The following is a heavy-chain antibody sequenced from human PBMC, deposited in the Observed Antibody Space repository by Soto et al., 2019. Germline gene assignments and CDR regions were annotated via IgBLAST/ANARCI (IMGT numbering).Heavy chain of an antibody. CDR2: IIPIFGTA. Sequence: QVQLVQSGAEVKKPGSSVKVSCKAPGGTFSSYAISWVRQAPGQGLEWMGGIIPIFGTAKYAQKFQGRVTITADESTSTCYMELSSLRAEDTAVYYCARAQGGSSSLDIYYYYYYGMDVWCQGTTVTVSS. D-gene: IGHD2-15*01. J-gene: IGHJ6*02. V-gene: IGHV1-69*01. CDR1: GGTFSSYA. CDR3: ARAQGGSSSLDIYYYYYYGMDV.